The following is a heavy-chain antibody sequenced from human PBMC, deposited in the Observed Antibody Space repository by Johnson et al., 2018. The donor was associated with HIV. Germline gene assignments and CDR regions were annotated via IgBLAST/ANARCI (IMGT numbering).Heavy chain of an antibody. Sequence: VQLVESGGGLIQPGGSLRLSCAASGFTVSSNYMSWVRQAPGQGLEWVSGIYRGGSTSSADSVNGRFTISRDNSTNTQELQMDSLGAEDPAVYYCVSSAQWSGWPPGAFDIWGQGTMVTVSS. D-gene: IGHD6-19*01. V-gene: IGHV3-53*01. CDR1: GFTVSSNY. J-gene: IGHJ3*02. CDR2: IYRGGST. CDR3: VSSAQWSGWPPGAFDI.